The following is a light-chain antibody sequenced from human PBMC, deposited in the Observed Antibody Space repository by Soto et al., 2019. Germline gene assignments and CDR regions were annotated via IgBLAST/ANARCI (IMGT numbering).Light chain of an antibody. Sequence: QSVLTQPPSVSAAPGHQVTIFCSGSSSNIGNNYVSWYQQLPGTAPKLLIFENNKRPSGIPDRFSGSKSGTSATLGITGLQTGDEADYYCGTWDSSLRVGVFGGGTKLTVL. V-gene: IGLV1-51*02. CDR1: SSNIGNNY. CDR2: ENN. J-gene: IGLJ3*02. CDR3: GTWDSSLRVGV.